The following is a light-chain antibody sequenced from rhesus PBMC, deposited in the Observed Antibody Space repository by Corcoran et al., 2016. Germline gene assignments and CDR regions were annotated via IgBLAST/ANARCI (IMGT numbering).Light chain of an antibody. Sequence: DIQMTQSPSSLSASVGDRVTITCRASENVNNYLNWYQQKPGKAPKLLTYKASTLQSGVPSRFSGSGSGTDDTCPIRSRQPEDVATYYCQHGYGTPPYSFGQGTKVEIK. CDR3: QHGYGTPPYS. J-gene: IGKJ2*01. V-gene: IGKV1-74*01. CDR2: KAS. CDR1: ENVNNY.